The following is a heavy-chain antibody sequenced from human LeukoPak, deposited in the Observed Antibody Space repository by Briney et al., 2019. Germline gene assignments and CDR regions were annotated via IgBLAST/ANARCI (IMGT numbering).Heavy chain of an antibody. CDR3: ARDLLDNCSGRSCYSRGAFDI. CDR2: TYYRSKWYN. V-gene: IGHV6-1*01. D-gene: IGHD2-15*01. Sequence: SQTLSLTCAISGDSVSSNSAAWNWVRQSPSRGLEWLGRTYYRSKWYNDYAVSAKSRITINPDTSKNQFSLQLNSVTPEDTAVYYCARDLLDNCSGRSCYSRGAFDIWGQGTMVTVSS. CDR1: GDSVSSNSAA. J-gene: IGHJ3*02.